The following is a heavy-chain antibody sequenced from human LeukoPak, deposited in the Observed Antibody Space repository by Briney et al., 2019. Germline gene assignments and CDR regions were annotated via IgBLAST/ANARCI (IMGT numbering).Heavy chain of an antibody. J-gene: IGHJ6*03. D-gene: IGHD1-1*01. CDR3: ARDGAERPHYMDV. V-gene: IGHV1-18*04. Sequence: ASVKVSCKASGYTFTSYYMHWVRQAPGQGLEWMGWISAYNGNTNYAQRFQGRVTMTTDTSTTTAYMELRGLTSDDTAIYYCARDGAERPHYMDVWGKGTTVTVSS. CDR1: GYTFTSYY. CDR2: ISAYNGNT.